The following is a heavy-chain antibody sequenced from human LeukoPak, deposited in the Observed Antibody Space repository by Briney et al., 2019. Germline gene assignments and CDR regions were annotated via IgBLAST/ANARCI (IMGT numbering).Heavy chain of an antibody. CDR2: IIPIFGTA. CDR3: ARSTGYCSSTSCYNPYYFDY. V-gene: IGHV1-69*06. Sequence: SVKVSCKASGGTFSSYAISWVRQAPGQGLEWMGGIIPIFGTANYAQKFQGRVTITADKSTSTAYMELSSLRSEDTAVYYCARSTGYCSSTSCYNPYYFDYWGQGTLVTVSS. CDR1: GGTFSSYA. J-gene: IGHJ4*02. D-gene: IGHD2-2*02.